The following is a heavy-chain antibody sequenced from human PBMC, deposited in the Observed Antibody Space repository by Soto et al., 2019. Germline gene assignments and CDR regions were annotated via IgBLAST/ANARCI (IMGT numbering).Heavy chain of an antibody. CDR2: ISGSGGST. J-gene: IGHJ4*02. CDR3: AKDRPLTTVVRLDTNY. D-gene: IGHD4-17*01. CDR1: GFTFSSYA. V-gene: IGHV3-23*01. Sequence: EVQLLESGGGLVQPGGSLRLSCAASGFTFSSYAMSWVRQAPGKGLEWVSAISGSGGSTYYADSVKGRFTISRDNSKNTLYLQMNSLRAEDTAVYYCAKDRPLTTVVRLDTNYWGQGTLVTVSS.